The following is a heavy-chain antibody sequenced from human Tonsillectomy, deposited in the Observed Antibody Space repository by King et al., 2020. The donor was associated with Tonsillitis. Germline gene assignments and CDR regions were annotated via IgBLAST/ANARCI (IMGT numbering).Heavy chain of an antibody. J-gene: IGHJ3*02. Sequence: EVQLVESGGGLVQPGGSLKLSCAASGFTFSGSAMHWVRQASGKGLEWVGRIRSKANSYATAYAASVKGRFTISRDDSKNTAYMQMNSLKTEDTAVYYCTGHGTGRVAFDIWGQGTMVTVSS. CDR1: GFTFSGSA. CDR3: TGHGTGRVAFDI. V-gene: IGHV3-73*02. D-gene: IGHD7-27*01. CDR2: IRSKANSYAT.